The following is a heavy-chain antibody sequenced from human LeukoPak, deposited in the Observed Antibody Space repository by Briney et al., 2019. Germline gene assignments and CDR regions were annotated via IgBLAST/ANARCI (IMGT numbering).Heavy chain of an antibody. J-gene: IGHJ4*02. Sequence: PGGSLRLSCTASGFTFSSYWMSWVRQAPGKGLEWVANIKQDGSEKYYVDSVKDRFTISRDNAKNSLYLQMNSLRAEDTAVYYCARDRVGGSYNYWGQGTLVTVSS. CDR1: GFTFSSYW. D-gene: IGHD1-26*01. V-gene: IGHV3-7*01. CDR2: IKQDGSEK. CDR3: ARDRVGGSYNY.